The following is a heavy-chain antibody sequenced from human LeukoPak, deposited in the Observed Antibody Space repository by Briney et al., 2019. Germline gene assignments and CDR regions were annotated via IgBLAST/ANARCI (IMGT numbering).Heavy chain of an antibody. CDR1: GFTFRSYS. D-gene: IGHD3-10*01. CDR3: ARDTGYYGSGSYYRAFDY. V-gene: IGHV3-21*01. J-gene: IGHJ4*02. Sequence: GGSLRLSCAASGFTFRSYSMNWVRQAPGKGLEWVSSISSSSSYIYYADSVKGRFTISRDNAKNSLYLQMNSLRAEDTAVYYCARDTGYYGSGSYYRAFDYWGQGTLVTVSS. CDR2: ISSSSSYI.